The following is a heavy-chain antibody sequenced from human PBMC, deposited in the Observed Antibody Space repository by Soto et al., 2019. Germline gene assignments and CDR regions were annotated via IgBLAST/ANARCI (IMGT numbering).Heavy chain of an antibody. CDR3: ARGREYQLLSDGMDV. J-gene: IGHJ6*02. V-gene: IGHV3-21*01. D-gene: IGHD2-2*01. CDR1: GFTFSSYS. Sequence: PXVSLRLSCAASGFTFSSYSMNWVRQAPGKGLEWVSSISSSSSYIYYADSVKGRFTISRDNAKNSLYLQMNSLRAEDTAVYYCARGREYQLLSDGMDVWGQGTTVTVSS. CDR2: ISSSSSYI.